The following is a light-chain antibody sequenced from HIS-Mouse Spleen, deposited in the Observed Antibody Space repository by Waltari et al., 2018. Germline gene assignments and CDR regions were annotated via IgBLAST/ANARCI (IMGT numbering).Light chain of an antibody. Sequence: QSALTQPRSVSGSPGQSVTISCTGTSSDVGGYNYVSWYQQHPGQAPKLMIYDVSKRPSGVPDRCSGSKSGNTASLTISGLQAEDEADYYCCSYAGSYTFAVFGTGTKVTVL. CDR1: SSDVGGYNY. J-gene: IGLJ1*01. CDR2: DVS. CDR3: CSYAGSYTFAV. V-gene: IGLV2-11*01.